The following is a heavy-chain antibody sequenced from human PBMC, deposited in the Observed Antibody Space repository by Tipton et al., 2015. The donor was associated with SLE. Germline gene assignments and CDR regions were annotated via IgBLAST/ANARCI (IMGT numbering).Heavy chain of an antibody. CDR3: ARALNFWSGYYLDY. CDR2: INHRGST. CDR1: GGSFSGYY. Sequence: TLSLTCAVYGGSFSGYYWSWIRQPPGKGLEWIGEINHRGSTNYNPSLKSRVTISVDTSKNQFSLKLSSVTAADTAVYYCARALNFWSGYYLDYWGQGTLVTVSS. D-gene: IGHD3-3*01. J-gene: IGHJ4*02. V-gene: IGHV4-34*01.